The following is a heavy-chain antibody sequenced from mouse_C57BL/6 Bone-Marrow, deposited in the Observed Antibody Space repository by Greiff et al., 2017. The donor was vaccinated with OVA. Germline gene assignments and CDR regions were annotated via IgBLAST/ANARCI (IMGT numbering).Heavy chain of an antibody. CDR3: ARELCWYFDV. V-gene: IGHV3-6*01. Sequence: EVKLLESGPGLVKPSQSLSLTCSVTGYSITSGYYWNWIRQFPGNKLEWMGYISYDGSNNYNPSLKNRISITRYTSKNQFFLKLNSVTTEYTATYYCARELCWYFDVWGTGTTVTVSS. J-gene: IGHJ1*03. D-gene: IGHD3-1*01. CDR1: GYSITSGYY. CDR2: ISYDGSN.